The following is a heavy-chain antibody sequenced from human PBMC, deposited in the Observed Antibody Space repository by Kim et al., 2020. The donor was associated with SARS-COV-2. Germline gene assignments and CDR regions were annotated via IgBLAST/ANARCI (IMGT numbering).Heavy chain of an antibody. D-gene: IGHD4-4*01. CDR2: ISSSSSYI. J-gene: IGHJ6*02. CDR1: GFTFSSYS. V-gene: IGHV3-21*01. Sequence: GGSLRLSCAASGFTFSSYSMNWVRQAPGKGLEWVSSISSSSSYIYYADSVKGRFTISRDNAKNSLYLQMNSLRAEDTAVYYCARVADKVTTFMYYYYYGMDVWGQGTTVTVSS. CDR3: ARVADKVTTFMYYYYYGMDV.